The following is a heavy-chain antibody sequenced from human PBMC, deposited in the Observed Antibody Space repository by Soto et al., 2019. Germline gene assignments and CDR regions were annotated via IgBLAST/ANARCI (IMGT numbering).Heavy chain of an antibody. CDR1: GGSISSGGYY. D-gene: IGHD3-22*01. Sequence: SETLSLTCTVSGGSISSGGYYWSWIRQHPGKGLEWIGYIYYSGSTYYNPSLKSRVTISVDTSKNQFSLKLSSVTAADTAVYYCARVNRDYYGMDVWGQGTMVTVSS. J-gene: IGHJ6*02. V-gene: IGHV4-31*03. CDR3: ARVNRDYYGMDV. CDR2: IYYSGST.